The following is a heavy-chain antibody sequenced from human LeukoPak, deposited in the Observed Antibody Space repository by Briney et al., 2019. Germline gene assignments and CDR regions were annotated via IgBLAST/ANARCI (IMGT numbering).Heavy chain of an antibody. CDR2: IYYSRST. CDR3: ARGGVNYKIAGP. D-gene: IGHD3-10*01. J-gene: IGHJ5*02. V-gene: IGHV4-59*01. CDR1: GGSITSYY. Sequence: SETLSLTCTVSGGSITSYYWTWIRQPPGKRLEWIGYIYYSRSTSYNPSLKSRVTISVDTSKNQFSLKLRSVTAADTAVYYCARGGVNYKIAGPWGQGALVTVSS.